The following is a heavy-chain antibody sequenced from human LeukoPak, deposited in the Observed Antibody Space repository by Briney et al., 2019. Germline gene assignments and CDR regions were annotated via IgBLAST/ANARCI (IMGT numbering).Heavy chain of an antibody. CDR1: GGTFTSYA. D-gene: IGHD2-2*01. J-gene: IGHJ6*02. CDR2: IIPIFGTA. CDR3: ARDAPSVVPAADYGMDV. Sequence: SVKVSCTASGGTFTSYAISWVRQDPGHGLEWMGGIIPIFGTANYAQKFQGRVTITADESTSTAYMALSSLRSEDTAVYYCARDAPSVVPAADYGMDVWGQGTTVTVSS. V-gene: IGHV1-69*13.